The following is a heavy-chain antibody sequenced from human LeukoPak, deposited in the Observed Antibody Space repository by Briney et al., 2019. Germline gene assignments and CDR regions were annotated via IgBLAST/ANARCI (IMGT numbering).Heavy chain of an antibody. CDR2: IRSSGSTI. Sequence: GGSLRLSCAASGFTLSDYYMSWIRQAPGKGLEWVSYIRSSGSTIYYADSVKGRFTISRDNAKNSLYLQMNSLRAEDTAVYYCARVDCSSTSCYEFDYWGQGTLVTVSS. J-gene: IGHJ4*02. D-gene: IGHD2-2*01. V-gene: IGHV3-11*04. CDR1: GFTLSDYY. CDR3: ARVDCSSTSCYEFDY.